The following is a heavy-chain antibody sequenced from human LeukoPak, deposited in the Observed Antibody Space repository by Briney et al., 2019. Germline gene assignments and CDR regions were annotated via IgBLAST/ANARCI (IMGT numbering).Heavy chain of an antibody. J-gene: IGHJ6*03. CDR1: GYSFTGYY. Sequence: ASVKVSCKASGYSFTGYYIHWVRQAPGQGLEWMGWINPDGDVIKSAQKFQGRVTMTTDKSINTVFMELSGLTSDDTALYYCARGPNHYYYMDFWGKGTTVSASS. V-gene: IGHV1-2*02. CDR2: INPDGDVI. CDR3: ARGPNHYYYMDF. D-gene: IGHD2-8*01.